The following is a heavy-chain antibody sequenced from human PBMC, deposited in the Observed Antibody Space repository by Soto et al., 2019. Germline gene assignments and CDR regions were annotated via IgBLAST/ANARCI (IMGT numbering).Heavy chain of an antibody. J-gene: IGHJ6*02. Sequence: QVQLVQSGAEVKKPGSSVKVSCKASGGTFSSYAISWVRQAPGQGLEWMGGIIPIFGTANYAQKFQGRVTITADECTSTAYMELSSLRSEDTAVYYCALSLAYCGGDCYSGYYYGMDVWGQGTTVTVSS. V-gene: IGHV1-69*12. CDR2: IIPIFGTA. D-gene: IGHD2-21*02. CDR3: ALSLAYCGGDCYSGYYYGMDV. CDR1: GGTFSSYA.